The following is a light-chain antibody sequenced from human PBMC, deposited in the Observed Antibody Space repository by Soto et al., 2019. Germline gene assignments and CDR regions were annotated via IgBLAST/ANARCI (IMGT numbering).Light chain of an antibody. CDR1: HSLVYTDGNTY. Sequence: DVVMTQSPLSLPVTLGQPASISCRSSHSLVYTDGNTYLNWFQQRPGQSPRRLIYKVSNRDSGVPDRFSGSGSCTDFTLKISRVEADDVGIYYCIQRISWPPTFGGGTKVEIK. V-gene: IGKV2-30*01. J-gene: IGKJ4*01. CDR2: KVS. CDR3: IQRISWPPT.